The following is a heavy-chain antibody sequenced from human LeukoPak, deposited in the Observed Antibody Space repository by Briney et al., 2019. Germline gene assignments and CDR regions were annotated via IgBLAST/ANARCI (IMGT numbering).Heavy chain of an antibody. CDR3: AREGYCSSTSCYDGAFDI. CDR2: ISSSSSYT. CDR1: GFTFSSYA. J-gene: IGHJ3*02. D-gene: IGHD2-2*01. V-gene: IGHV3-21*05. Sequence: GGSLRLSCAASGFTFSSYAMSWVRQAPGKGLEWVSYISSSSSYTNYADSVEGRFTISRDNAKNSLYLQMNSLRAEDTAVYYCAREGYCSSTSCYDGAFDIWGQGTMVTVSS.